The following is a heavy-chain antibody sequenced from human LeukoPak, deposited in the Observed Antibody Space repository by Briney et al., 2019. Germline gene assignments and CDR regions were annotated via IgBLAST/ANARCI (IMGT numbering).Heavy chain of an antibody. CDR3: ARGPKYSSGWPRGYYYYGMDV. CDR1: GYTFTSYG. CDR2: ISAYNGNT. D-gene: IGHD6-19*01. V-gene: IGHV1-18*01. J-gene: IGHJ6*02. Sequence: ASVKVSCKASGYTFTSYGISWVRQAPGQGLEWMGWISAYNGNTNYAQKLQGRVTITADKSTSTAYMELSSLRSEDTAVYYCARGPKYSSGWPRGYYYYGMDVWGQGTTVTVSS.